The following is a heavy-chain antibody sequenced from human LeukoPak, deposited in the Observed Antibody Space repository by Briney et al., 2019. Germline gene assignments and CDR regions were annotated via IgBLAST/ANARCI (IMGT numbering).Heavy chain of an antibody. CDR2: IYYSGST. D-gene: IGHD5/OR15-5a*01. Sequence: SQTLSLTCTVSGGSLSSGGYYWSWLRQHPGTGLEWIGYIYYSGSTYYNPSLKSRVTISVDTSKNQFSLKLSSVTAADTAVYYCASSRGSTIIGGFYFDYWGQGTLVTVSS. J-gene: IGHJ4*02. CDR3: ASSRGSTIIGGFYFDY. CDR1: GGSLSSGGYY. V-gene: IGHV4-31*03.